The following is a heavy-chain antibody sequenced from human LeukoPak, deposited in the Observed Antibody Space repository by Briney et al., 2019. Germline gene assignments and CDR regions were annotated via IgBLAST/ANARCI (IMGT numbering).Heavy chain of an antibody. CDR2: ISSSGSTI. V-gene: IGHV3-48*03. Sequence: PGGSLRLSCAASGFTFSSYEMNWVRQAPGKGLEWVSYISSSGSTIYYADSVKGRFTISGDNAKNSLYLQMNSLRAEDTAVYYCARGGEEQQLAGFDYWGQGTLVTVSS. CDR1: GFTFSSYE. J-gene: IGHJ4*02. D-gene: IGHD6-13*01. CDR3: ARGGEEQQLAGFDY.